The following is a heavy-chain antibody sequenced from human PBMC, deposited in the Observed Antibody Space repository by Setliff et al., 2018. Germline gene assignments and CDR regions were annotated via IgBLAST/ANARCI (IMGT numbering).Heavy chain of an antibody. J-gene: IGHJ6*02. CDR1: GFTFSTYT. V-gene: IGHV3-48*04. Sequence: GGSLRLSCAASGFTFSTYTMNWVRQAPGKGLEWVSYISSSGSTIYYADSVKGRFTISRDNAKNSLYLQMNSLRAEDTAVYHCARDSSRIQDTYYYYFGMDVWGQGTPVTVSS. D-gene: IGHD5-18*01. CDR2: ISSSGSTI. CDR3: ARDSSRIQDTYYYYFGMDV.